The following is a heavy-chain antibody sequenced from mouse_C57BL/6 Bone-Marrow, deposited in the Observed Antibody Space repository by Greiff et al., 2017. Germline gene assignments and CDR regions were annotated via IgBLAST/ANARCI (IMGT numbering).Heavy chain of an antibody. CDR1: GYTFTSYW. J-gene: IGHJ4*01. V-gene: IGHV1-55*01. Sequence: QVHVKQSGAELVKPGASVKMSCKASGYTFTSYWITWVKQRPGQGLEWIGDIYPGSGSTNYNEKFKSKATLTVDTSSSTAYMQLSSLTSEDSAVYYCAREYYSNFYAMDYWGQGTSVTVSS. CDR3: AREYYSNFYAMDY. CDR2: IYPGSGST. D-gene: IGHD2-5*01.